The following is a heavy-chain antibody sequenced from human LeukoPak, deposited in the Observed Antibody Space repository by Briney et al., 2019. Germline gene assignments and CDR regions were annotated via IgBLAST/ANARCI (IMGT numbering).Heavy chain of an antibody. CDR1: GFTFTSSA. D-gene: IGHD2-21*02. J-gene: IGHJ4*02. V-gene: IGHV1-58*02. CDR3: AADTRVTTTGYFDY. CDR2: IVVGSGNT. Sequence: SVKVSCKASGFTFTSSAMQWVRQARGRRLEWIGWIVVGSGNTNYAQKFQERVTITRDMSTSTAYMELSSLRSEDTAVYYCAADTRVTTTGYFDYWGQGTLVTVSS.